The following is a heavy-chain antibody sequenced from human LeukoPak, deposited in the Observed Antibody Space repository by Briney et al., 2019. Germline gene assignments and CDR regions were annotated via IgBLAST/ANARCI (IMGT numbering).Heavy chain of an antibody. Sequence: GGSLRLSCAASGFTFSVYSMNWVRQAPGKGLEWVSSITHSGYEYYPDSVRGRFTISRDNAKNSLYLQMNSLRAEDTAVYYCARVISTDYYVGYWGLGTLVTVSS. CDR1: GFTFSVYS. J-gene: IGHJ4*02. D-gene: IGHD3-22*01. CDR3: ARVISTDYYVGY. V-gene: IGHV3-21*01. CDR2: ITHSGYE.